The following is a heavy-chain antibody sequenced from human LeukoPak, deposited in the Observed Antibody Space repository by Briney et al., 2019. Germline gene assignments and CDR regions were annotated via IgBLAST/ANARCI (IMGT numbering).Heavy chain of an antibody. CDR2: IYYSGST. V-gene: IGHV4-30-4*01. CDR3: ARGGYCSGGSCYSVGDAFDI. Sequence: SETLSLTCAVSGDSVSSSNYYWSWIRQPPGKGLEWIGYIYYSGSTYYNPSLKSRVTISVDTSKNQFSLKLSSVTAADTAVYYCARGGYCSGGSCYSVGDAFDIWGQGTMVTVSS. D-gene: IGHD2-15*01. J-gene: IGHJ3*02. CDR1: GDSVSSSNYY.